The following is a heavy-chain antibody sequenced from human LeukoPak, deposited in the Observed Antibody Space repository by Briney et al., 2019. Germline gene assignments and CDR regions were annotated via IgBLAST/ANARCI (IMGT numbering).Heavy chain of an antibody. J-gene: IGHJ4*02. CDR3: ARGGVSPRFGELFRDY. Sequence: ASVKVSCKASGYTFTSYYMHWVRQAPGQGLEWMGIIKPSGGSTSYAQKFQGRVTMTRDTSTSTVYMELSSLRSEDTAVYYCARGGVSPRFGELFRDYWGQGTLVTVSS. CDR2: IKPSGGST. D-gene: IGHD3-10*02. CDR1: GYTFTSYY. V-gene: IGHV1-46*01.